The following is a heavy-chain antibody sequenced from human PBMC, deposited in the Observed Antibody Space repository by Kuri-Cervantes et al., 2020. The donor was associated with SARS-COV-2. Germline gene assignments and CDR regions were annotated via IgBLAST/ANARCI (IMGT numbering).Heavy chain of an antibody. CDR1: GGSISSGSYY. J-gene: IGHJ6*03. CDR2: ISQSGNT. CDR3: ARVSGDSRFSYYMDV. V-gene: IGHV4-30-2*01. Sequence: LRLSCTVSGGSISSGSYYWSWIRQPPGKGLEWIGYISQSGNTYYNPSLKSRVTISVDRSKNQFSLKVSSVSAADTAVYYCARVSGDSRFSYYMDVWGTGTTVTVSS. D-gene: IGHD7-27*01.